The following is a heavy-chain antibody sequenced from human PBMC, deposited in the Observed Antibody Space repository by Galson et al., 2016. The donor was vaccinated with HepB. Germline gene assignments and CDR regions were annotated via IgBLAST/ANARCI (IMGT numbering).Heavy chain of an antibody. J-gene: IGHJ4*02. CDR2: ISTRRTT. CDR3: AKERLVRRIFDH. Sequence: SLRLSCAASGFVFSNFGLSWVRQAPGKRLEWVASISTRRTTYYPDSVQGRFTISRDNSNNTLYPQMNGLRAEDTAVYYCAKERLVRRIFDHWGQGTLLTVSS. V-gene: IGHV3-23*01. CDR1: GFVFSNFG. D-gene: IGHD1-1*01.